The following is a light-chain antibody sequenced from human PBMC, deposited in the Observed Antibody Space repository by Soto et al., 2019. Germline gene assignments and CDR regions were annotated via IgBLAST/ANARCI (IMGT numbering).Light chain of an antibody. V-gene: IGLV2-14*01. Sequence: QSALTQPASVSGSPGQSITISCTGTSNDIGANNYVSWYQHHPGKAPKILIYEAANRPSGVSHRFSGSKSANTASLTISGLQAEDEADYFCTSYTSSNTLVFGGGTKLTVL. J-gene: IGLJ3*02. CDR2: EAA. CDR3: TSYTSSNTLV. CDR1: SNDIGANNY.